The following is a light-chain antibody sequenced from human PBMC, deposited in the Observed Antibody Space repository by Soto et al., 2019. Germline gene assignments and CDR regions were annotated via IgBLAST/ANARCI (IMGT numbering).Light chain of an antibody. J-gene: IGKJ1*01. CDR2: KAS. CDR1: QTISSW. CDR3: QHYNSYSEA. V-gene: IGKV1-5*03. Sequence: DIQMTQSPSTLSGSVGAGVTITCRASQTISSWLAWYQQKPGKAPKLLIYKASTLKSGVPSRFSGSGPGTEFTLTISSLQPDDFATYYCQHYNSYSEAFGQGTKVDIK.